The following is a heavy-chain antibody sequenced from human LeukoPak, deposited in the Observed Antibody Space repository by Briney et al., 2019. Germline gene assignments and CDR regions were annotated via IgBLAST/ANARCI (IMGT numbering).Heavy chain of an antibody. CDR3: ARDELWFGDEISYMDV. Sequence: ASVKVSCKASGYTFTSYDINWVRQATGQGLEWMGWMNPNSGNTGYAQKFQGRVTITRNTSISTAYMELSSLRSDDTAVYYCARDELWFGDEISYMDVWGKGTTVTISS. CDR1: GYTFTSYD. V-gene: IGHV1-8*03. J-gene: IGHJ6*03. CDR2: MNPNSGNT. D-gene: IGHD3-10*01.